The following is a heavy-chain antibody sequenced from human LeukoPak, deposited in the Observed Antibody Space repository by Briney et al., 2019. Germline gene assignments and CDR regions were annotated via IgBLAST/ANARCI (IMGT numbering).Heavy chain of an antibody. J-gene: IGHJ4*02. D-gene: IGHD3/OR15-3a*01. V-gene: IGHV3-23*01. CDR3: AKDRGTGLLHDWTVSS. CDR1: GFTFSSYA. Sequence: PGGSLRLSCAASGFTFSSYAMSWVRQAPGKGLEWVSGISGSGGNTHYADSVKGRFTISRDNSKNTLDLQMNSLTVEDTALYYCAKDRGTGLLHDWTVSSWGQGTRVTVSS. CDR2: ISGSGGNT.